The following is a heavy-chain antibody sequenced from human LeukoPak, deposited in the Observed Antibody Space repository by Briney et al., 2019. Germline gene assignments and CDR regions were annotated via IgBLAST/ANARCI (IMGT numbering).Heavy chain of an antibody. Sequence: PGGSLRLSCAASGFTFSDYYMSWIRQAPGKGLEWVSYITDSGSRMYYTDSVKGRFTISRDNAKKSLYLQMNSLRAEDTAVYYCTKEGGDYYDSSGYLDYWGRGTLVTVSS. CDR3: TKEGGDYYDSSGYLDY. V-gene: IGHV3-11*04. CDR2: ITDSGSRM. CDR1: GFTFSDYY. J-gene: IGHJ4*02. D-gene: IGHD3-22*01.